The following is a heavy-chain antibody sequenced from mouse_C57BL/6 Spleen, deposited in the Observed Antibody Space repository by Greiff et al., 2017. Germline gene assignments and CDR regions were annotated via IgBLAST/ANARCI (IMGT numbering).Heavy chain of an antibody. D-gene: IGHD2-3*01. CDR1: GYTFTSYW. Sequence: QVQLQQPGAELVMPGASVKLSCKASGYTFTSYWMHWVKQRPGQGLEWIGEIDPSDSYTNYNQKFKGKSTLTVDKSSSTAYMQLSSLTSEDAAVYYWARSEDGLDYWGQGTTLTVSS. V-gene: IGHV1-69*01. J-gene: IGHJ2*01. CDR2: IDPSDSYT. CDR3: ARSEDGLDY.